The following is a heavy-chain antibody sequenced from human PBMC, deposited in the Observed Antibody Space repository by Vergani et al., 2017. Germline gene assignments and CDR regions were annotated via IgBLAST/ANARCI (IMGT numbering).Heavy chain of an antibody. CDR2: ISSRGSSI. D-gene: IGHD5-12*01. Sequence: QVQVVESGGGLVKPGGSLRLSCAASGFIFSDYYMSWIRQAPGKGLEWVSYISSRGSSIYYADSVKGRFTISRDNAKNSLYLQMNSLRAEDTAVYYCAKANPRNSGYDYLYYYHAMDVGGQGTTVTVSS. V-gene: IGHV3-11*01. CDR3: AKANPRNSGYDYLYYYHAMDV. CDR1: GFIFSDYY. J-gene: IGHJ6*02.